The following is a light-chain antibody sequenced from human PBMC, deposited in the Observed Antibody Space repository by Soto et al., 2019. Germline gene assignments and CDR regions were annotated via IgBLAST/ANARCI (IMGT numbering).Light chain of an antibody. V-gene: IGLV1-40*01. CDR1: SSNIGAGYD. Sequence: QSALTQPPSVSGAPGQRVTISCTGSSSNIGAGYDVHWYQQIPGTAPKLLIYLNNNRPSGVPDRFSGSNSGTSASLAITGLQAEDEADYYCQSYDSSLSAWVFGGGTKVTVL. CDR3: QSYDSSLSAWV. CDR2: LNN. J-gene: IGLJ3*02.